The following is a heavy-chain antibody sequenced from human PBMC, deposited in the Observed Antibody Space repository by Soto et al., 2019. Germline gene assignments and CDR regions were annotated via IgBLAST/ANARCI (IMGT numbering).Heavy chain of an antibody. CDR1: GFNFSRSW. CDR3: ARGFYTDY. Sequence: PGGSLRLSCEASGFNFSRSWMSWVRQAPGKGLEWMANMKEDGSEKYYADSVRGRFTISRDNAKNSVHLQMNSLRVEDTAVYYCARGFYTDYWGQGALVTVSS. J-gene: IGHJ4*02. CDR2: MKEDGSEK. D-gene: IGHD3-3*01. V-gene: IGHV3-7*01.